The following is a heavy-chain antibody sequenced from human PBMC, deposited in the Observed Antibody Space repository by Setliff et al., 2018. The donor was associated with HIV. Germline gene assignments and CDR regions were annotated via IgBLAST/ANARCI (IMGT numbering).Heavy chain of an antibody. CDR1: GDSITSGHYY. V-gene: IGHV4-39*01. Sequence: SETLSLTCTVSGDSITSGHYYWGWIRQPPGKGLEWIGNVLSGRDTYHNPSLKSRVSTSVDTSKNQFSLRLTSVTAADTAVYFCARPHSGRGGGAWFDPWGQGTLVTVSS. CDR2: VLSGRDT. CDR3: ARPHSGRGGGAWFDP. D-gene: IGHD6-19*01. J-gene: IGHJ5*02.